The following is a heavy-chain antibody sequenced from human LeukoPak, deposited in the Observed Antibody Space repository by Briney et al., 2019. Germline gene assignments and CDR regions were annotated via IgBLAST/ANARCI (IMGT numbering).Heavy chain of an antibody. V-gene: IGHV4-30-4*08. Sequence: PSETQSLTCTVSGGSISSGDYYWSWIRQPPGKGLEWIGYIYYSGSTYYNPSLKSRVTISVDTSKNQFSLKLSSVTAADTAVYYCARGGDIVATRSTVRNWFDPWGQGTLVTVSS. CDR3: ARGGDIVATRSTVRNWFDP. D-gene: IGHD5-12*01. CDR2: IYYSGST. J-gene: IGHJ5*02. CDR1: GGSISSGDYY.